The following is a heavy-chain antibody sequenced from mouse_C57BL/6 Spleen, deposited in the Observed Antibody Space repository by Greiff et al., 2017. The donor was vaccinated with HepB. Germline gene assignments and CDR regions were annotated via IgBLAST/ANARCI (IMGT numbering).Heavy chain of an antibody. V-gene: IGHV1-15*01. CDR3: TRSLLGFDY. CDR1: GYTFTDYE. J-gene: IGHJ2*01. CDR2: IDPETGGT. D-gene: IGHD4-1*01. Sequence: VQLVESGAELVRPGASVTLSCKASGYTFTDYEMHWVKQTPVHGLEWIGAIDPETGGTAYNQKFKGKAILTADKSSSTAYMELRSLTSEDSAVYYCTRSLLGFDYWGQGTTLTVSS.